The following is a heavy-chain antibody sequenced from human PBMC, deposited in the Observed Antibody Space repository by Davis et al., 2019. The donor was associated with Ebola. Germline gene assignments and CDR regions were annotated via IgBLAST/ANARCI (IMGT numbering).Heavy chain of an antibody. J-gene: IGHJ2*01. V-gene: IGHV1-69*05. CDR1: GGTFSSYA. CDR2: IIPIFGTA. Sequence: SVKVSCKASGGTFSSYAISWVRQAPGQGLEWMGGIIPIFGTANYAQKFQGRVTKTTDTSTSTAYMELRSLRSDDTAVYYCARDYYDSSGYGPSWYFDLWGRGTLVTVSS. CDR3: ARDYYDSSGYGPSWYFDL. D-gene: IGHD3-22*01.